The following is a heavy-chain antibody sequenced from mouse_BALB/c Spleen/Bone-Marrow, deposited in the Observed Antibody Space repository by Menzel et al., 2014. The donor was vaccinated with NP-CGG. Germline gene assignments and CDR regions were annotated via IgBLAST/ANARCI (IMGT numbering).Heavy chain of an antibody. CDR1: GYTFTSYW. J-gene: IGHJ4*01. D-gene: IGHD2-14*01. Sequence: VQLQQSGAELARPGASVKLSCKASGYTFTSYWMQWVKQRPGQGLEWIGAIYPGDGDTRYTQKFKDKATLTADKSSSTAYMQLSSLASEDSAVYYCARDYRYYAMDYWGQGTSVTVSS. CDR3: ARDYRYYAMDY. CDR2: IYPGDGDT. V-gene: IGHV1-87*01.